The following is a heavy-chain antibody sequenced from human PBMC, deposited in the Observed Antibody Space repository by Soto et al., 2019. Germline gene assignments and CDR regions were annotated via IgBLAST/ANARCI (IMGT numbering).Heavy chain of an antibody. CDR1: GFTFRNHG. Sequence: GGSLRLSCAASGFTFRNHGMHWVRQAPGKGLEWLAVIWYDGSNKYYEDSVKGRFTISRDNSKNILYLEMNNLRVEDTAVYYCVRWGPDRGSGHWGQGTLVTVSS. CDR3: VRWGPDRGSGH. J-gene: IGHJ4*02. V-gene: IGHV3-33*01. CDR2: IWYDGSNK. D-gene: IGHD3-10*01.